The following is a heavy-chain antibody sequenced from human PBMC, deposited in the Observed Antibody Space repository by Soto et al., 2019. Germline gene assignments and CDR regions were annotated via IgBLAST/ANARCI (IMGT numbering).Heavy chain of an antibody. CDR1: GYSFTSYW. D-gene: IGHD3-3*01. CDR2: IDPSDSYT. CDR3: AIQGRITIFGVVIPDPYYYGMDV. V-gene: IGHV5-10-1*01. J-gene: IGHJ6*02. Sequence: PGESLKISCKGSGYSFTSYWLSWVRQMPGKGLEWMRGIDPSDSYTNYSPSFQGHVTISADKSISTAYLQWSSLKASDTAMYYCAIQGRITIFGVVIPDPYYYGMDVWGQGTTVTVSS.